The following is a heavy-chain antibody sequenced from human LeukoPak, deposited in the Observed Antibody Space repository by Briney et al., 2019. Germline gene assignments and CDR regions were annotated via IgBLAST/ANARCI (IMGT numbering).Heavy chain of an antibody. V-gene: IGHV3-7*01. J-gene: IGHJ4*02. Sequence: GGSLRLSCAASGFTFSSYWMSWVRQAPGKGLEWVANIKQDGSEKYYVDSVKGRFTISRDNAKNSLYLQMNSLRAEDTAVYYCARDRGPLWWELKAENFDYWGQGTLVTVSS. D-gene: IGHD2-15*01. CDR3: ARDRGPLWWELKAENFDY. CDR1: GFTFSSYW. CDR2: IKQDGSEK.